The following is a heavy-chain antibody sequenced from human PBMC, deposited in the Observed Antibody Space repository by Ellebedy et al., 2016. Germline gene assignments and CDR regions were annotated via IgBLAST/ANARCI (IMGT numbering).Heavy chain of an antibody. CDR1: GYTFPTFI. J-gene: IGHJ4*02. CDR3: AKTSGWGYGEN. CDR2: VNTFSGNT. Sequence: ASVKVSCXASGYTFPTFIIPWVGQPPAKGLDWMGFVNTFSGNTKFAQKLQGRVSMTTDSSTHTAYMDLRSLRSDDTAMYYCAKTSGWGYGENWGQGTLVTVSS. V-gene: IGHV1-18*04. D-gene: IGHD3-10*01.